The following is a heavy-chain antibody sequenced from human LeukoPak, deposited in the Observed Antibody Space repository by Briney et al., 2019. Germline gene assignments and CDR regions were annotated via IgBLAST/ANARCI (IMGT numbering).Heavy chain of an antibody. CDR3: ARHDFRTRGSSGYYYLEDDAFDI. J-gene: IGHJ3*02. Sequence: PSETLSLTCTVSGYSISSGYYWGWIRQPPGKGLEWIGYIYYSGSTNYNPSLKSRVTISVDTSKNQFSLKLSSVTAADTAVYYCARHDFRTRGSSGYYYLEDDAFDIWGQGTMVTVSS. CDR2: IYYSGST. V-gene: IGHV4-59*08. D-gene: IGHD3-22*01. CDR1: GYSISSGYY.